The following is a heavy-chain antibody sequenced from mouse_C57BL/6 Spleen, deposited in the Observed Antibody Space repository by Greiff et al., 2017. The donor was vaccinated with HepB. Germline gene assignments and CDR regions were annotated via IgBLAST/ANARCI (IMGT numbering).Heavy chain of an antibody. CDR2: ISNLAYSI. D-gene: IGHD2-5*01. V-gene: IGHV5-15*01. Sequence: EVKLMESGGGLVQPGGSLKLSCAASGFTFSDYGMAWVRQAPRKGPEWVAFISNLAYSIYYADTVTGRFTISRENAKNTLYLEMSSLRSEETAMYYCARHGTGSNYGGGWYFDVWGTGTTVTVSS. CDR3: ARHGTGSNYGGGWYFDV. J-gene: IGHJ1*03. CDR1: GFTFSDYG.